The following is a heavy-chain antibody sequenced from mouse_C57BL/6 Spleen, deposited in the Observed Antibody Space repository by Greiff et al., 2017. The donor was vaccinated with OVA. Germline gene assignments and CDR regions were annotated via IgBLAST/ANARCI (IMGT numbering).Heavy chain of an antibody. D-gene: IGHD2-5*01. CDR2: ISYDGSN. Sequence: VQLKESGPGLVKPSQSLSLTCSVTGYSITSGYYWNWIRQFPGNKLEWMGYISYDGSNNYNPSLKNRISITRDTSKNQFFLKLNSVTTEDTATYYCARDLYSNYVDYAMDYWGQGTSVTVSS. J-gene: IGHJ4*01. CDR3: ARDLYSNYVDYAMDY. V-gene: IGHV3-6*01. CDR1: GYSITSGYY.